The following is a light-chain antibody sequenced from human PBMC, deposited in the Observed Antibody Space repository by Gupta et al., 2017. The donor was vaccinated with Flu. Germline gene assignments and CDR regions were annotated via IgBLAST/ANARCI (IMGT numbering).Light chain of an antibody. CDR3: SSSGGFYTRV. V-gene: IGLV2-14*03. CDR2: DVE. CDR1: SSDIGAYNC. J-gene: IGLJ3*02. Sequence: SITISCIGTSSDIGAYNCVSWYQQHQGKAPKRMMDDVEHRPSAMSDRGSGAKSGNTASLPISGIQAEDEADEYCSSSGGFYTRVFGGGTKLTVL.